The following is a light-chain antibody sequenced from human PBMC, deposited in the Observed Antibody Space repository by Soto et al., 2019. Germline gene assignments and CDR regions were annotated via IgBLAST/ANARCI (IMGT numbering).Light chain of an antibody. J-gene: IGLJ1*01. Sequence: QSVLTQPPSASGTPGQRVSISCSGSSSNIGSNSVTWYQQFLGKAPKLLIYEVADRPSGVSDRFSGSKSGNTASLTISGLRAEDEADYYCSSYTSITTYVFGTGTKVTVL. V-gene: IGLV1-44*01. CDR2: EVA. CDR3: SSYTSITTYV. CDR1: SSNIGSNS.